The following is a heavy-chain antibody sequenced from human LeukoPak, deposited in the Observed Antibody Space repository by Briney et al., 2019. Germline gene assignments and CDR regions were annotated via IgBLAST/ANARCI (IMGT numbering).Heavy chain of an antibody. CDR3: GRDPNGDYIGAFDF. D-gene: IGHD4-17*01. V-gene: IGHV3-23*01. CDR2: IRGSGDGT. J-gene: IGHJ3*01. Sequence: GGSLRLSCVGSGFTFSSYAMTWVRQAPGSGLEWVSSIRGSGDGTFYADSVKGRFTMSRDNSKNTLYLQMDNLRAEDTAMYYCGRDPNGDYIGAFDFWGRGTLVTVSS. CDR1: GFTFSSYA.